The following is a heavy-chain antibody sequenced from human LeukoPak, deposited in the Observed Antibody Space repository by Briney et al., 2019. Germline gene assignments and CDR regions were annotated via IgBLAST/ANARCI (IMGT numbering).Heavy chain of an antibody. Sequence: GGSLRLSCAASGFNFSSYGMHWVRQAPGKGLEWVAFIRFDGSNTFYADSVKGRFIISRDNSTNLTYLQMNSLRGEDTAVFDCAKARGPYSTSLADHCGQGSLVIVSS. D-gene: IGHD6-13*01. CDR1: GFNFSSYG. V-gene: IGHV3-30*02. CDR2: IRFDGSNT. CDR3: AKARGPYSTSLADH. J-gene: IGHJ4*02.